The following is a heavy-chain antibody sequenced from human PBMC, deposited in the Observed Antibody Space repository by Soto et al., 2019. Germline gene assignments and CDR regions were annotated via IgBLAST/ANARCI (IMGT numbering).Heavy chain of an antibody. CDR1: GLTFRSYW. CDR2: IKNKADGGTT. V-gene: IGHV3-15*01. Sequence: GGSLRLSCASSGLTFRSYWMHWVRQAPGKGLEWIGRIKNKADGGTTDYAAPVKGRFTISRDDSKNMLYLQMHSLKTEDTAVYYCATVGYCGGDWCYASYYGMDVWGQGTTVTVSS. CDR3: ATVGYCGGDWCYASYYGMDV. J-gene: IGHJ6*02. D-gene: IGHD2-21*02.